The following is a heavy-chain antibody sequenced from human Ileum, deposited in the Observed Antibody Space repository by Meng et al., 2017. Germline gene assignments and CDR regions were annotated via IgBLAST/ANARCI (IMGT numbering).Heavy chain of an antibody. D-gene: IGHD5-24*01. CDR3: ARGGVEMVTLYAFDI. V-gene: IGHV3-30*01. CDR1: GFTFSSYA. Sequence: GGSLRLSCAASGFTFSSYAMHWVRQAPGKGLEWVAVISYDGSNKYYADSVKGRFTISRDNSKNTLYLQMNSLRAEDTAVYYCARGGVEMVTLYAFDIWGQGTMVTVSS. CDR2: ISYDGSNK. J-gene: IGHJ3*02.